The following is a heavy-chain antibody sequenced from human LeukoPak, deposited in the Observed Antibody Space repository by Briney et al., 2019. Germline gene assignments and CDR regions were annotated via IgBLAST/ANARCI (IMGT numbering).Heavy chain of an antibody. CDR3: ARDSDIVVVPAYYGMDV. J-gene: IGHJ6*02. D-gene: IGHD2-2*01. CDR2: IYSGGST. CDR1: GFTVSSNY. V-gene: IGHV3-66*01. Sequence: GGSLRLSCAASGFTVSSNYMSWVRQAPGKGLEWVSVIYSGGSTYYADSVKGRFTISRDNSKNTLYLQMNSLRAEDTAVYYCARDSDIVVVPAYYGMDVWGQGTTVTVSS.